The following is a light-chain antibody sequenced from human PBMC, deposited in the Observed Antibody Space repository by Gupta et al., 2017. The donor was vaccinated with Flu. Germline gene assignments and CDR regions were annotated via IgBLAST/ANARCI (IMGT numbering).Light chain of an antibody. CDR1: QSVGGD. J-gene: IGKJ3*01. V-gene: IGKV3-15*01. CDR3: QQYKNWPPIT. CDR2: GTS. Sequence: EIVMTQSPATLSASPGERATLSCRASQSVGGDLAWYQQRRGQAPRLLIYGTSNRDTGVPARFSGSGYGKEFTLTITSRQSEDFAVYYCQQYKNWPPITFGHGTKVDIK.